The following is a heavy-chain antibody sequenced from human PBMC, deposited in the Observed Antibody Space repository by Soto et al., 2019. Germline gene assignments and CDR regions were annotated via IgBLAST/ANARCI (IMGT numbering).Heavy chain of an antibody. D-gene: IGHD2-2*01. V-gene: IGHV4-39*01. CDR1: GGSISSSSYY. CDR3: ARQIQPTYYFDY. Sequence: WETLSLTCTVSGGSISSSSYYWGWIRQPPGKGLEWIGSIYYSGSTYYNPSLKSRVTISVDTSKNQFSLKLSSVTAADTAVYYCARQIQPTYYFDYWGQGTLVT. CDR2: IYYSGST. J-gene: IGHJ4*02.